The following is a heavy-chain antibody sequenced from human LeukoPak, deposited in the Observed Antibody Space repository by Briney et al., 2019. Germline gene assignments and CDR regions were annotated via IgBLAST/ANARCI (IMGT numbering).Heavy chain of an antibody. J-gene: IGHJ6*02. V-gene: IGHV4-59*01. CDR2: TYHSGST. CDR1: GGSISSYY. Sequence: SETLSLTCAVSGGSISSYYWIWIRQPPGKGLEWIGDTYHSGSTNYNPSLKSRVTISVDTSENQFSLKLSSVTAADTAVYYCARAHYSSGCYDYGLDVWGPGTTVTVSS. D-gene: IGHD6-19*01. CDR3: ARAHYSSGCYDYGLDV.